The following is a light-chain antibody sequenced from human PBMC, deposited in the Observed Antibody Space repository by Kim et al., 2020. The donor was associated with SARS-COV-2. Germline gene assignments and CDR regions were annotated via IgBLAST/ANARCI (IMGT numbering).Light chain of an antibody. J-gene: IGLJ2*01. CDR1: GSDVGTYNR. CDR3: SSYTSSNIVV. Sequence: GQSVTISCTGTGSDVGTYNRVSWYQQSPGTAPKLMIYEVSNRPSGVPDRFSGSKSGNTASLTISGLQAEDEANYYCSSYTSSNIVVFGGGTQLTVL. CDR2: EVS. V-gene: IGLV2-18*02.